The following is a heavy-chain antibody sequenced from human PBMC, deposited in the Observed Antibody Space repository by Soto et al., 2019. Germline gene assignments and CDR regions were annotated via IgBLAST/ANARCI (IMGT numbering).Heavy chain of an antibody. CDR2: IIPIFGTA. J-gene: IGHJ5*02. V-gene: IGHV1-69*06. CDR1: GGTFSSYA. Sequence: SVKVSCKASGGTFSSYAISWVRQAPGQGLEWMGGIIPIFGTANYAQKFQGRVTITADKSTSTAYMELSSLRSEDTGVYYCARFSERDYYDSSGYYRWFDPWGQGTLVTVSS. D-gene: IGHD3-22*01. CDR3: ARFSERDYYDSSGYYRWFDP.